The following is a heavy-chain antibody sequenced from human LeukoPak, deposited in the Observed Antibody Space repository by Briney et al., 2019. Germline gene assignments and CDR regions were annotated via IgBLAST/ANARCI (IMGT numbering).Heavy chain of an antibody. V-gene: IGHV3-20*03. J-gene: IGHJ6*03. Sequence: GASLRLSSAASGFTFDDYGMSWVRQAPGKGLEWVSGINWNGGSAGYADSVKGRFTISRDNAKNSLYLQMNSLRAEDTALYYCASSSNYYGSGSYYNEFSYYYMDVWGKGTTVTVSS. CDR1: GFTFDDYG. CDR3: ASSSNYYGSGSYYNEFSYYYMDV. CDR2: INWNGGSA. D-gene: IGHD3-10*01.